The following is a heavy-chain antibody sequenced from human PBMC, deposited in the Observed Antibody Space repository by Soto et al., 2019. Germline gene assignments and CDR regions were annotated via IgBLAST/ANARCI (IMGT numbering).Heavy chain of an antibody. CDR2: INTNTGNT. J-gene: IGHJ4*02. CDR1: GYTFTNYG. D-gene: IGHD2-15*01. Sequence: QVQLVQSGTEVKTPGASVKVSCKASGYTFTNYGISWVRQAPGQGLEWMGWINTNTGNTKYAQKLQGGVTMTTDTSTSTAYMELRSLRSDDTAVYYCARASYCSSGSCYGVYWGQGTLVTVSS. V-gene: IGHV1-18*01. CDR3: ARASYCSSGSCYGVY.